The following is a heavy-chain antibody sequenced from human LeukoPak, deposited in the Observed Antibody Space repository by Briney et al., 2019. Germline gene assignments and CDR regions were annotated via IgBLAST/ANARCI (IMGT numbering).Heavy chain of an antibody. CDR1: GGSISSGGYS. Sequence: SETLSLTCAVSGGSISSGGYSWSWIRQPPGKGLEWIGYIYHSGSTYYNPSLKSRVTISVDRSKNQFSLKLSSVTAADTAVYYCARATTSHSTYNWFDPWGQGTLVTVSS. V-gene: IGHV4-30-2*01. CDR2: IYHSGST. CDR3: ARATTSHSTYNWFDP. J-gene: IGHJ5*02. D-gene: IGHD2-2*01.